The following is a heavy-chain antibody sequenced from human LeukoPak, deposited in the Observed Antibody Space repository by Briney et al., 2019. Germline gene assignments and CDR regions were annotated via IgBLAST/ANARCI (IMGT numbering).Heavy chain of an antibody. CDR1: GYTFTGYY. V-gene: IGHV1-2*02. J-gene: IGHJ1*01. D-gene: IGHD3-3*01. CDR3: ARVASPILEWFQYFQH. CDR2: INPNSGGT. Sequence: SVKVSCKASGYTFTGYYMHWVRQAPGQGLEWMGWINPNSGGTNYAQKFQGRVTMTRDTSISTAYMELSRLRSDDTAVYYCARVASPILEWFQYFQHWGQGTLVTVSS.